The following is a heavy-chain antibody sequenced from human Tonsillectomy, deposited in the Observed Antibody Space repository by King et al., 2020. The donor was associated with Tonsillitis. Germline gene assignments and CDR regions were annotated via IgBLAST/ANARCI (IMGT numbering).Heavy chain of an antibody. CDR3: ARKVGAGGFGP. V-gene: IGHV2-5*01. CDR2: IYWSDNK. Sequence: TLKESGPTLVKPTQTLTLTCSFSGFSLSTSVVGVGWIRQPPGKALEWLALIYWSDNKYYYSPSLKTRLTITKDTSKNQVVLTMTNMDPVDTATYYGARKVGAGGFGPWGQGTLVTVSS. J-gene: IGHJ5*02. CDR1: GFSLSTSVVG. D-gene: IGHD2-2*01.